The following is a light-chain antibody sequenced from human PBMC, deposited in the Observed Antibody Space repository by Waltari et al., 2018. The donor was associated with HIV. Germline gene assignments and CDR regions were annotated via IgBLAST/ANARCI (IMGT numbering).Light chain of an antibody. CDR2: GAA. V-gene: IGKV3-15*01. CDR1: HSVGDN. Sequence: EVMMTQSPASLSLSPGERATLSCRASHSVGDNLAWYQQKPGQAPRLLIYGAATRATGIPARFSGSGSGTEFTLTISSLQSEDFAVYYCQQYEKWPTFGQGTKVEIK. J-gene: IGKJ1*01. CDR3: QQYEKWPT.